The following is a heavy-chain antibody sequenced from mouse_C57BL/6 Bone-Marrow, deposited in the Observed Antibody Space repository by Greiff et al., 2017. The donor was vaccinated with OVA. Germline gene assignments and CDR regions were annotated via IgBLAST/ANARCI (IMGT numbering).Heavy chain of an antibody. J-gene: IGHJ3*01. V-gene: IGHV1-15*01. CDR2: IDPETGGT. D-gene: IGHD2-10*01. Sequence: QVQLKESGAELVRPGASVTLSCKASGYTFTDYEMHWVKQTPVHGLEWIGAIDPETGGTAYNQKFKGKAILTADKSSSTAYMELRSLTSEDSAVYYCTRRTYYGNYVFAYWGQGTLVTVSA. CDR1: GYTFTDYE. CDR3: TRRTYYGNYVFAY.